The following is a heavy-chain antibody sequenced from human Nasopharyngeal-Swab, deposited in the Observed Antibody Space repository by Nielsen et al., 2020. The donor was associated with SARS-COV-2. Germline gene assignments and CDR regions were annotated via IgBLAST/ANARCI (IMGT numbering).Heavy chain of an antibody. CDR2: IYYSGST. CDR3: ARGGGSSSWVDY. CDR1: GGSISSYY. D-gene: IGHD6-13*01. V-gene: IGHV4-59*01. Sequence: SETLSLTCTVSGGSISSYYWSWIRQPPGKGLVWIGYIYYSGSTNYNPSLKSRVTISVDTSKNRFSLKLSSVTAADTAVYYCARGGGSSSWVDYWGQGTLVTVSS. J-gene: IGHJ4*02.